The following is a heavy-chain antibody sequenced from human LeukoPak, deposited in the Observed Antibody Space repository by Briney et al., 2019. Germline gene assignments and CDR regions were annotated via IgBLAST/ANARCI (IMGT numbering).Heavy chain of an antibody. CDR3: AKDGPWYYDSSGFALDI. Sequence: GGSLRLSCAASGFTFSSYWMSWVRQAPGKGLEWVANIKQDGSEKYYVDSAKGRFTISRDNAKNSLYLQMNSLRAEDTAVYYCAKDGPWYYDSSGFALDIWGQGTMVTVSS. J-gene: IGHJ3*02. CDR2: IKQDGSEK. CDR1: GFTFSSYW. D-gene: IGHD3-22*01. V-gene: IGHV3-7*03.